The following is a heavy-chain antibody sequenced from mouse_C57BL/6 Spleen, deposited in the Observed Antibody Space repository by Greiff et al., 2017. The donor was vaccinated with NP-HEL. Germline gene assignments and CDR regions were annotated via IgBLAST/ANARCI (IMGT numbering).Heavy chain of an antibody. J-gene: IGHJ2*01. CDR1: GFTFSDYG. CDR3: ATDYGLDY. Sequence: DVHLVESGGGLVKPGGSLKLSCAASGFTFSDYGMHWVRQAPEKGLEWVAYISSGSSTIYYADTVKGRFTISRDNAKNTLFLQMTSLRSEDTAMYYCATDYGLDYWGQGTTLTVSS. V-gene: IGHV5-17*01. CDR2: ISSGSSTI. D-gene: IGHD1-1*01.